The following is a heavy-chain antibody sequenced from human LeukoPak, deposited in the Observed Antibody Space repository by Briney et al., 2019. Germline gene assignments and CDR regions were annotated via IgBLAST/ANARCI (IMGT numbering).Heavy chain of an antibody. J-gene: IGHJ6*03. V-gene: IGHV3-49*04. CDR3: NGRLYYYDYYMDV. D-gene: IGHD6-19*01. CDR2: IRSKAYGGTT. Sequence: PGRSLTLPCTASGFTFGDYAMSWVRQAPGKGLEWVGFIRSKAYGGTTEYAASVKGRFTISRDDSKSIAYLQMNSLKTEDTAVYYCNGRLYYYDYYMDVWGKGTTVTVSS. CDR1: GFTFGDYA.